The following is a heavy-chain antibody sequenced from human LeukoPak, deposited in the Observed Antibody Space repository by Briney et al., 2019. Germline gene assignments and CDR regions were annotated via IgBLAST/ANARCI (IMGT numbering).Heavy chain of an antibody. J-gene: IGHJ4*02. D-gene: IGHD2/OR15-2a*01. Sequence: GGSLRLSCAASGFTFTAYLIHWVRQAPGKGLEWVAVMSSDGNAMYYADSVKGRFTISRDNSKNTLYLQMNSLRAEDTAVYYCVRESEYYFDHSASFDYWGQGTLVTVSS. CDR1: GFTFTAYL. V-gene: IGHV3-30-3*01. CDR3: VRESEYYFDHSASFDY. CDR2: MSSDGNAM.